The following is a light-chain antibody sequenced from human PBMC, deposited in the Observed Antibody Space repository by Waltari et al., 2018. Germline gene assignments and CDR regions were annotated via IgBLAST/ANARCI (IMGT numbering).Light chain of an antibody. Sequence: DIQMTQSPSSLSASVGDRVTITCRAGQKINGCFNCYHHKPGKAPKLLIYGASNLQTGGPSRVSGSESGTDFTLTINRLQPEDFATYCWQQTYSTPGITFGQGTRLEI. CDR3: QQTYSTPGIT. J-gene: IGKJ5*01. CDR2: GAS. CDR1: QKINGC. V-gene: IGKV1-39*01.